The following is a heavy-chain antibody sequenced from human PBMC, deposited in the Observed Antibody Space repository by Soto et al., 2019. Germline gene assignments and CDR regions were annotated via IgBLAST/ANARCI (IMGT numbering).Heavy chain of an antibody. D-gene: IGHD3-22*01. V-gene: IGHV1-69*13. CDR1: GDTFSSYA. J-gene: IGHJ6*02. CDR2: IIPIFGTA. CDR3: ARDGSGYRSRASPMDV. Sequence: ASVKVSCKASGDTFSSYAISWVRQAPGQGLEWMGGIIPIFGTANYAQKFQGRVTITADESTSTAYMELSSLRSEDTAVYYCARDGSGYRSRASPMDVWGQGTTVTVPS.